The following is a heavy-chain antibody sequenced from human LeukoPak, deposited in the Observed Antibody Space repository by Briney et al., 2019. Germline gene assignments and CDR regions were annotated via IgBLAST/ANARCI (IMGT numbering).Heavy chain of an antibody. Sequence: PGGSLRLSCAASGFTFSSYWMSWVRQAPGKGLEWVANIKQDGSEKYYVDSVKGRFTISRDNAKSSLYLQMNSLRAEDTAVYYCARDPERTYYYGSGSSSSHNWFDPWGQGTLVTVSS. J-gene: IGHJ5*02. V-gene: IGHV3-7*01. D-gene: IGHD3-10*01. CDR2: IKQDGSEK. CDR3: ARDPERTYYYGSGSSSSHNWFDP. CDR1: GFTFSSYW.